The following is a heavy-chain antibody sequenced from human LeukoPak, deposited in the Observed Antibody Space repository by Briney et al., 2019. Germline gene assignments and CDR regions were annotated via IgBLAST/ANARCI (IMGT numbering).Heavy chain of an antibody. CDR2: TYYRSTWYN. Sequence: QTLSLTCAISGDSVSSNSVAWNWIRQSPSRGLEWLGRTYYRSTWYNDYVVSVRGRITVNPDTSKNQFSLHLNSVTPEDTAVYYCARRLTQYDCFDPWGQGILVTVSS. CDR3: ARRLTQYDCFDP. J-gene: IGHJ5*02. CDR1: GDSVSSNSVA. V-gene: IGHV6-1*01. D-gene: IGHD2-2*01.